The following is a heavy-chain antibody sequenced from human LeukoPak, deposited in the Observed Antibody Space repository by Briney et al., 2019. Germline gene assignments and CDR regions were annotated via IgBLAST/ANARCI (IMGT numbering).Heavy chain of an antibody. D-gene: IGHD3-3*01. J-gene: IGHJ4*02. V-gene: IGHV4-59*01. CDR2: IYYSGST. CDR1: GGSISSYY. Sequence: PLETLSLTCTVSGGSISSYYWSWIRQPPGKGLEWIGYIYYSGSTNYNPSLKSRVTISVDTSKNQFSLKLSSVTAADTAVYYCARTTRPAHYDFWSGYYFDYWGQGTLVTVSS. CDR3: ARTTRPAHYDFWSGYYFDY.